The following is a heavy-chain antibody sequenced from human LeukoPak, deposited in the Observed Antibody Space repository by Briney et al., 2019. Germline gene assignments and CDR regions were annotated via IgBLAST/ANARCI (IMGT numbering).Heavy chain of an antibody. CDR3: ARAQYGGNSYYDY. CDR2: INHSGST. Sequence: SETLSLTCAVYGGSFSGYYWSWIRRPPGKGLEWIGEINHSGSTNYNPSLKSRVTISVDTSKNQFSLKLSSVTAADTAVYYCARAQYGGNSYYDYWGQGTLVTVSS. CDR1: GGSFSGYY. D-gene: IGHD4-23*01. V-gene: IGHV4-34*01. J-gene: IGHJ4*02.